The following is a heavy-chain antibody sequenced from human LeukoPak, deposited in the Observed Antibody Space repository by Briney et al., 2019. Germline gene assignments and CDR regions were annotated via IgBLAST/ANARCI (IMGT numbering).Heavy chain of an antibody. CDR1: GGSISSGNYY. D-gene: IGHD3/OR15-3a*01. CDR3: ARQEIGLRSFDP. J-gene: IGHJ5*02. V-gene: IGHV4-61*02. CDR2: IYSSGST. Sequence: PSETLSLTCTVSGGSISSGNYYWSWIRQPAGKGLEWIGRIYSSGSTNYNPSLKSRVTISEDTSKNQFSLNLSSVTAADTAVYYCARQEIGLRSFDPWGQGTLVTVSS.